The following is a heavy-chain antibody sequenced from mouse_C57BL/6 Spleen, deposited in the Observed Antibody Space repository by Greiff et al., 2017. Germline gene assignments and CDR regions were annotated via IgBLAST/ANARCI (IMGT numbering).Heavy chain of an antibody. CDR3: AATVVATAMDY. CDR2: ISDGGSYT. D-gene: IGHD1-1*01. J-gene: IGHJ4*01. V-gene: IGHV5-4*03. CDR1: GFTFSSYA. Sequence: EVMLVESGGGLVKPGGSLKLSCAASGFTFSSYAMSWVRQTPEKRLEWVATISDGGSYTYYPDNVKGRFTISRDNAKNNLYLQMSHLKSEDTAMYYCAATVVATAMDYWGQGTSVTVSS.